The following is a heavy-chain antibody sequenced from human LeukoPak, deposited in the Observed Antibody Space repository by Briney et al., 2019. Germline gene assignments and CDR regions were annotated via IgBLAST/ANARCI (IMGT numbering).Heavy chain of an antibody. CDR3: ARGETAYDY. V-gene: IGHV1-18*01. Sequence: GASVKVSCKTSGYTFTYYVITWVRQAPGQGLEWMGWINAYNGNTNDAQRFQGRVTMTTDTSTSTAYMELRSLRSDDTAVYYCARGETAYDYWGQGTLVSVSS. J-gene: IGHJ4*02. CDR2: INAYNGNT. D-gene: IGHD1-26*01. CDR1: GYTFTYYV.